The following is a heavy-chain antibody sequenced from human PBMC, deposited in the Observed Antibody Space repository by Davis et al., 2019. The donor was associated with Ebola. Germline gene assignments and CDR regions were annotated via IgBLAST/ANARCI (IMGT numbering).Heavy chain of an antibody. CDR1: GGSFSGYY. CDR2: INHSGST. J-gene: IGHJ5*02. CDR3: ARGARAYNWFDP. D-gene: IGHD5-12*01. Sequence: SETLSLTCAVYGGSFSGYYWSWIRQPPGKGLEWIGEINHSGSTNYNPSLKSRVTISVDTSKNQFSLKLSSVTAADTAVYYCARGARAYNWFDPWGQGTLVTVSS. V-gene: IGHV4-34*01.